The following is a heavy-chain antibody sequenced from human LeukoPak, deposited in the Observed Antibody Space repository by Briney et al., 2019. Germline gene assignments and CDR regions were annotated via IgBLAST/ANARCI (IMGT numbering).Heavy chain of an antibody. CDR2: IYTSGTS. D-gene: IGHD6-19*01. J-gene: IGHJ6*02. CDR1: GASIGLYY. Sequence: PSETLSFTCTVSGASIGLYYWSWIRQPVGKGLEWIGRIYTSGTSNYSPSLKSRVTMSLDLSKNQLSLKLNSVTAADTAVYYCARDRAVPHYYYGMDVWGQGTTVTVSS. CDR3: ARDRAVPHYYYGMDV. V-gene: IGHV4-4*07.